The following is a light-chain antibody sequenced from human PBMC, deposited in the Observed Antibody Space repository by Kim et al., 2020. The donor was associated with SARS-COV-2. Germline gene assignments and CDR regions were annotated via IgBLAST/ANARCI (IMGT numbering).Light chain of an antibody. CDR3: QTWDTNTAH. J-gene: IGLJ2*01. V-gene: IGLV3-1*01. CDR2: QDD. CDR1: NLGDKY. Sequence: SYELTQPHSVSVSPGQTVSINCSGDNLGDKYTSWYQQKPGQSPVAVIYQDDKRPSGIPERFSGSNSGNTATLTISGTQAMDEADYYCQTWDTNTAHFGGGTKLTVL.